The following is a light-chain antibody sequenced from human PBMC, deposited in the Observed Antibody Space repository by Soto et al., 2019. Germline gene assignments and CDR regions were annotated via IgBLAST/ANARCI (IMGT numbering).Light chain of an antibody. CDR2: KTS. V-gene: IGKV1-5*03. J-gene: IGKJ1*01. Sequence: IQFTQSPSTLSAFVGDRVTITGRASQSIGSWLAWYQQKAGKAPKLLIYKTSNLQSGVPSRFSGSGFGTEFTLTISSLQPDDFATYYCQQYSSFPWTFGQGTKVDIK. CDR3: QQYSSFPWT. CDR1: QSIGSW.